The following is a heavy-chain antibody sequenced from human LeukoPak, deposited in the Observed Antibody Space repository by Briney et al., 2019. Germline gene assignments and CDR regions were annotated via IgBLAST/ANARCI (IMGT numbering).Heavy chain of an antibody. CDR1: GFTFSSHG. J-gene: IGHJ4*02. V-gene: IGHV3-23*01. CDR3: ARDYRGSYQGPGDDFDC. Sequence: GGSLRLSCAASGFTFSSHGMSWVRQAPGKGLEWVSAISGRGGSTNYADSVKGRFTISRDNAKNSLYLQMNSLRAEDTAVYYCARDYRGSYQGPGDDFDCWGQGTLVTVSS. D-gene: IGHD1-26*01. CDR2: ISGRGGST.